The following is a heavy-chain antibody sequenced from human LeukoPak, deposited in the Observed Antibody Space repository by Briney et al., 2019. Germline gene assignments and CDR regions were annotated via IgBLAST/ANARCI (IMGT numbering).Heavy chain of an antibody. V-gene: IGHV4-38-2*02. Sequence: PSEXXSLTCTVSGYSINSGYYWGGGRQPPGKGGEWIAGMYHNGATYYNASLKRRLTMSIETSKNKFSLKLTSVTAADTAVYFCSREYLLPGAFDVWGQGTMVTVSS. CDR1: GYSINSGYY. CDR2: MYHNGAT. J-gene: IGHJ3*01. D-gene: IGHD2-8*01. CDR3: SREYLLPGAFDV.